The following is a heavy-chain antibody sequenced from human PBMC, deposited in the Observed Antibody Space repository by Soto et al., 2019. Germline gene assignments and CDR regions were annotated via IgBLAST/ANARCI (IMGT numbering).Heavy chain of an antibody. CDR3: ARHLLGGSVDY. CDR2: INHSGST. CDR1: GGSFSGYY. D-gene: IGHD1-26*01. Sequence: QVQLQQWGAGLLKPSETLSLTCAVYGGSFSGYYWSWIRQPPGKGLEWIGEINHSGSTNYNPSLKSRVTISVDTSKNQFSLMLSSVTAADTAVYYCARHLLGGSVDYWGQGTLVTVSS. V-gene: IGHV4-34*01. J-gene: IGHJ4*02.